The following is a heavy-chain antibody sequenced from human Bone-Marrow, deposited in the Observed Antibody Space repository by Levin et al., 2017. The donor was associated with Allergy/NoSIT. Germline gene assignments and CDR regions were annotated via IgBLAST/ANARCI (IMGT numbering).Heavy chain of an antibody. CDR2: ISYDGSHI. CDR1: GFDFNFHA. CDR3: ARAPTLSASSGWVFDY. J-gene: IGHJ4*02. D-gene: IGHD3-10*01. V-gene: IGHV3-30*09. Sequence: GESLKISCVASGFDFNFHAMHWVRQAPGKGLQWVAAISYDGSHIYYADSVRGRFVISRDNSKDTLYLQMTSLGSDTAVYYCARAPTLSASSGWVFDYWGQGALVTVSS.